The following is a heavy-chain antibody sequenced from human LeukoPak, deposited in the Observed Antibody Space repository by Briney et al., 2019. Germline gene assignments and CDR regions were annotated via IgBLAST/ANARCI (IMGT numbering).Heavy chain of an antibody. Sequence: GASVKVSCTASGYTFTGYYMHWVRQAPGQGLEWMGWINPNSGGTNYAQKFQGRVTMTGDTSISTAYMELSRLRSDDTAVYYCAKNIWFGESADGFNIWGQGTMVTVSS. V-gene: IGHV1-2*02. CDR1: GYTFTGYY. CDR3: AKNIWFGESADGFNI. CDR2: INPNSGGT. J-gene: IGHJ3*02. D-gene: IGHD3-10*01.